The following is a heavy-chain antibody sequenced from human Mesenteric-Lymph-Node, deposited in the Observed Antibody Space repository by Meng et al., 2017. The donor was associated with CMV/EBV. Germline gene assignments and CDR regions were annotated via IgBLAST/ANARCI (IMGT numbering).Heavy chain of an antibody. D-gene: IGHD3-3*01. CDR3: AKDLGRITTN. CDR2: ISYDGSNK. V-gene: IGHV3-30-3*01. J-gene: IGHJ4*02. CDR1: GFTFSSYA. Sequence: GESLKISCAASGFTFSSYAMHWVRQAPGKGLEWVTVISYDGSNKYYADSVKGRFTISRDNSKNTLYLQMNSLTTEDTAIYYCAKDLGRITTNWGQGTLVTVSS.